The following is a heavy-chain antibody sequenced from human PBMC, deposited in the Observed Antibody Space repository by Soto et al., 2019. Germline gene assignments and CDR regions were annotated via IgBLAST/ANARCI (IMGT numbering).Heavy chain of an antibody. Sequence: DVHLVESGGGLVQPGGSLRLSCAASGFIFRDYAMYWVRQAPGKELEYVSAINSHGDRTYYASSVKDRFTISRDDSKTTIYLQMGSLRADDMAVYYCARSSALFSYFFDYWGQGTLVTVSS. CDR1: GFIFRDYA. V-gene: IGHV3-64*01. CDR3: ARSSALFSYFFDY. D-gene: IGHD6-19*01. J-gene: IGHJ4*02. CDR2: INSHGDRT.